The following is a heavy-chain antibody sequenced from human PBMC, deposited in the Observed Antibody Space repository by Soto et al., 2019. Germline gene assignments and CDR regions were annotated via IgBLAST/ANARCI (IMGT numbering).Heavy chain of an antibody. Sequence: QVQLVQSGAEVKKPGASVKVSCKASGYTFTSYDINWVRQATGQGLEWMGWMNPNSGNTGYAQQFQGRVTMTRNTSKSTAYMELSSLRSEDTAVYYCARDYGSGSYYNLYYYYYMDVWGKGTTVTVSS. V-gene: IGHV1-8*01. D-gene: IGHD3-10*01. CDR1: GYTFTSYD. J-gene: IGHJ6*03. CDR3: ARDYGSGSYYNLYYYYYMDV. CDR2: MNPNSGNT.